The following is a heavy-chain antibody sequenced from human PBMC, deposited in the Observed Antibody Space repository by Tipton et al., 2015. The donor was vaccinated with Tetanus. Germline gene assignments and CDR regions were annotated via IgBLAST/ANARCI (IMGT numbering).Heavy chain of an antibody. D-gene: IGHD3-22*01. CDR2: IYSSGST. Sequence: SLRLSCAASGFTVSSNYMSWVRQAPGKGLEWVSVIYSSGSTYYADSVKGRFTISRDNSKNTLYLQMNSLRAEDTAVYYCASDRNYDSSGYLFDYWGQGTLVTVSS. CDR3: ASDRNYDSSGYLFDY. CDR1: GFTVSSNY. J-gene: IGHJ4*02. V-gene: IGHV3-53*01.